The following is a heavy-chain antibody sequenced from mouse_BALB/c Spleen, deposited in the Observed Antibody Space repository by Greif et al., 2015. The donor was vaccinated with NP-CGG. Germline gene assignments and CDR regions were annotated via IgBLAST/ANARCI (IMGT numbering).Heavy chain of an antibody. J-gene: IGHJ1*01. CDR3: ARNSPPPYYGSSYWYFDV. CDR1: GFSLTSYG. Sequence: VQLVESGPGLVQPSQSLSITCTVSGFSLTSYGVHWVRQSPGKGLEWLGVIWSGGSTDYNAAFISRLSISKDNSKSXVFFKMNSLQANDTAIYYCARNSPPPYYGSSYWYFDVWGAGTTVTVSS. CDR2: IWSGGST. V-gene: IGHV2-2*02. D-gene: IGHD1-1*01.